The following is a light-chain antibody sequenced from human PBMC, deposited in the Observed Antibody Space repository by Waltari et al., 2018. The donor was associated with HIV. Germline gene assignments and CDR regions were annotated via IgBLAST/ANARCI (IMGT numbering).Light chain of an antibody. Sequence: EIVLTQSPGNLSLSPGERATLSCRASQSLSSSYLAWYQQKPGQAPRLLIYGASSRATGIPDRFSGSGSGTDFTLTISRLEPEDFAVYYCQQYGSSPLTFGGGTKVEIK. V-gene: IGKV3-20*01. CDR3: QQYGSSPLT. J-gene: IGKJ4*01. CDR1: QSLSSSY. CDR2: GAS.